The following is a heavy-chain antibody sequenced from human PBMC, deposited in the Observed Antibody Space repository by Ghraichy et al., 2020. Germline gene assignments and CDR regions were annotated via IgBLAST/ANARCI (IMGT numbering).Heavy chain of an antibody. D-gene: IGHD6-6*01. Sequence: ASVKVSCKASGYNFINYGFSWVRQAPGRGLEWMGWISADNYRTDYAQRFQDRLTMTTDKSTATGHLELRSLTSDDTAVYYCARSVASRHWFDPWGQGTLVTVSS. CDR1: GYNFINYG. CDR2: ISADNYRT. J-gene: IGHJ5*02. CDR3: ARSVASRHWFDP. V-gene: IGHV1-18*01.